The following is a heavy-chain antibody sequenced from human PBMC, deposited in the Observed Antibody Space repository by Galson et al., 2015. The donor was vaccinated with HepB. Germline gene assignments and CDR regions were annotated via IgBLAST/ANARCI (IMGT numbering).Heavy chain of an antibody. J-gene: IGHJ4*02. CDR2: IYPGDSDT. CDR3: ARLGGRYDSSGYYPPPPYFDY. D-gene: IGHD3-22*01. CDR1: GYSFTSYW. Sequence: QSGAEVKKPGESLKISCKGSGYSFTSYWIGWVRQMPGKGLEWMGIIYPGDSDTRYSPSFQGQVTISADKSISTAYLQWSSLKASDTATYYCARLGGRYDSSGYYPPPPYFDYWGQGTLVTVSS. V-gene: IGHV5-51*01.